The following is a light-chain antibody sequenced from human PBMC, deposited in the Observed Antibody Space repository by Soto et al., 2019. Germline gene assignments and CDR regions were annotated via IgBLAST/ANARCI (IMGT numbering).Light chain of an antibody. CDR3: NSYAGGNWV. J-gene: IGLJ3*02. CDR1: SSDVGRYNY. V-gene: IGLV2-8*01. Sequence: QSALTQPPSASGSLGQSVTIPCTGTSSDVGRYNYVSWYQQYPGKVPKLVIYEVSKRPSGVPDRFSGSKSGSTASLTVSGLQAEDEADYYCNSYAGGNWVFGGGTKLTVL. CDR2: EVS.